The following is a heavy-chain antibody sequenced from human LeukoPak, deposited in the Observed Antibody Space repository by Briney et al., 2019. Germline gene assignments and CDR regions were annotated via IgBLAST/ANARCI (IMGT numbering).Heavy chain of an antibody. V-gene: IGHV3-48*01. J-gene: IGHJ3*02. CDR2: ISFSSTTI. CDR3: ATDSPSIYYRLGAFDI. D-gene: IGHD3-22*01. Sequence: GGSLRLSCAASGFTFSSYEMNWVRQAPGKGLEWISYISFSSTTIYYADSVKGRFTISRDNAKNSLYLQMNSLRAEDTAMYYCATDSPSIYYRLGAFDIWGQGTMVTVSS. CDR1: GFTFSSYE.